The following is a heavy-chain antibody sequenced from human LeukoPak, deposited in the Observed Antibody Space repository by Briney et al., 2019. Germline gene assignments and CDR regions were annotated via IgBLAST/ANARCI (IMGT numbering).Heavy chain of an antibody. CDR3: ARDGSYKRLDY. V-gene: IGHV4-34*01. CDR2: IHHSGST. D-gene: IGHD1-26*01. CDR1: GGSISSYY. Sequence: SESLSLTCTVSGGSISSYYWSWIRQPPGKGREWIGEIHHSGSTNYNPSLKSRVTISVDTSKNQFSLKLSSVTAADTAVYYCARDGSYKRLDYWGQGTLVTVSS. J-gene: IGHJ4*02.